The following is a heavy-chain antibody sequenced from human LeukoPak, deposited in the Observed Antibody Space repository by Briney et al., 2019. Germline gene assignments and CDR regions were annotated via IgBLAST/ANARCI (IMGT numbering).Heavy chain of an antibody. CDR3: ARRAYYYGPSTFDP. CDR2: IYYSGST. CDR1: GGSISSSSYY. D-gene: IGHD3-10*01. Sequence: SETLSPTCTVSGGSISSSSYYWGWIRQPPGKGLEWIGSIYYSGSTYYNPSLKSRVTISVDTSKNQFSLKLSSVTAADTAVYYCARRAYYYGPSTFDPWGQGTLVTVPS. J-gene: IGHJ5*02. V-gene: IGHV4-39*01.